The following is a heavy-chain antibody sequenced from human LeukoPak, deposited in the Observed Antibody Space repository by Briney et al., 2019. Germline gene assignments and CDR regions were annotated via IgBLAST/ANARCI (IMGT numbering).Heavy chain of an antibody. Sequence: GGSLRLSCAASGFTVITNDMTWVRQAPGKGLEWVSVLYSDGNTKYADSVQGRFTISRENAKNSLYLQMNSLRAGDTAVYYCARVGRDHYYYYMDVWGKGTTVTVSS. CDR1: GFTVITND. CDR3: ARVGRDHYYYYMDV. V-gene: IGHV3-53*01. CDR2: LYSDGNT. D-gene: IGHD2-15*01. J-gene: IGHJ6*03.